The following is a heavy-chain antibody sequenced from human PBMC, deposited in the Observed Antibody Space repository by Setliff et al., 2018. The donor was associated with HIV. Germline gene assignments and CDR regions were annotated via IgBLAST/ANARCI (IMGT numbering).Heavy chain of an antibody. Sequence: GGSLRLSCAAPGFTFSIHAMSWVRQAPGKGREWVSAISGSGGNTYYADSVKGRFTVSRDNSKNTLYLQMNSLRAEDTAVYYCAKGSGKITIYYYYMDVWGKGTTVTVSS. J-gene: IGHJ6*03. D-gene: IGHD3-3*01. V-gene: IGHV3-23*01. CDR1: GFTFSIHA. CDR3: AKGSGKITIYYYYMDV. CDR2: ISGSGGNT.